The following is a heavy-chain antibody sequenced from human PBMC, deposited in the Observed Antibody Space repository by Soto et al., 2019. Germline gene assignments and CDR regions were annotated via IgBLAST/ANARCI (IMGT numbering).Heavy chain of an antibody. CDR1: GFTFSSYA. CDR2: ISYDGSNK. J-gene: IGHJ4*02. Sequence: QVQLVESGGGAVQPGRSLRLSCAASGFTFSSYAMHWVRQTPGKGLEWVAVISYDGSNKYYADSVKGRFTISRDNSKNTLYLQMNSLRAEDTAVYYCARRGQWLALDYWGQGTLVTVSS. CDR3: ARRGQWLALDY. D-gene: IGHD6-19*01. V-gene: IGHV3-30-3*01.